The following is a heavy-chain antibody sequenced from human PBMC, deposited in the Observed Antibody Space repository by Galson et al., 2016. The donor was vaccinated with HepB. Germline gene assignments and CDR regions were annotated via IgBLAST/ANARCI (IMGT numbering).Heavy chain of an antibody. D-gene: IGHD3/OR15-3a*01. CDR2: INGTGTIT. Sequence: SLRLSCAASGLSFSPYAVSWVRQAPGKGLEWVSAINGTGTITKYADHVKGRFTISRDNSKNTMYLQVNSLRAEDTAVYYCARGGLGNYYAYGMDAWGPGTTVIVSS. CDR1: GLSFSPYA. V-gene: IGHV3-23*01. CDR3: ARGGLGNYYAYGMDA. J-gene: IGHJ6*02.